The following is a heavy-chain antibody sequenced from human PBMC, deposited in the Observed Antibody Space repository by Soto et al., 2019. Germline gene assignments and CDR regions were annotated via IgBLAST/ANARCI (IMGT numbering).Heavy chain of an antibody. CDR3: AHRASGIKEGIFDY. CDR1: GFSLSTNGVG. Sequence: QITLKESGPTLVKPTQTLTLTCTFSGFSLSTNGVGVGWIRQPPGKALEWLALIYWDDDERYNPSLKTRLTITKDTSKNQVVLTMTNMDPVDTAPYYCAHRASGIKEGIFDYWGQGTLVTVSS. CDR2: IYWDDDE. D-gene: IGHD1-26*01. J-gene: IGHJ4*02. V-gene: IGHV2-5*02.